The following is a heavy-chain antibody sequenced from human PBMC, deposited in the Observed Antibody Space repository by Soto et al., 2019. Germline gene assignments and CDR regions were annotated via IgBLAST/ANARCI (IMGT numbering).Heavy chain of an antibody. CDR1: GFTVSSNY. V-gene: IGHV3-66*01. Sequence: GGSLRLSCAASGFTVSSNYMSWVRQAPGKGLEWVSVIYSGGSTYYADSVKGRFTISRDNSKNTLYLQMNSLRAEDTAVYYCARGGSGSGSYLYYYYYYYMDVWGKGTTVTDSS. CDR3: ARGGSGSGSYLYYYYYYYMDV. D-gene: IGHD3-10*01. CDR2: IYSGGST. J-gene: IGHJ6*03.